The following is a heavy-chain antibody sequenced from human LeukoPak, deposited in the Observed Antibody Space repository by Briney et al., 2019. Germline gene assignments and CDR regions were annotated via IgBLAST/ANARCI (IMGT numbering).Heavy chain of an antibody. CDR1: GYTFTGYY. CDR2: INPSGGST. J-gene: IGHJ4*02. V-gene: IGHV1-46*01. Sequence: GASVKVSCKASGYTFTGYYMHWVRQAPGQGLEWMGIINPSGGSTSYAQKFQGRVTMTRDTSTSTVYMELYSLRSEDTAVYYCARAQSGGGSYAYWGQGTLVTVSS. D-gene: IGHD1-26*01. CDR3: ARAQSGGGSYAY.